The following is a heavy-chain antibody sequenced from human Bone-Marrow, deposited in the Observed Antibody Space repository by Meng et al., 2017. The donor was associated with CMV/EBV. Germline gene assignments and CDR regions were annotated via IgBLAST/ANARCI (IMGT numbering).Heavy chain of an antibody. CDR1: GGSVSSGSYY. Sequence: SETLSLTCTVSGGSVSSGSYYWSWIRQPPGKGLEWIGEINHSGSTNYNPSLKSRVTISVDTSKNQFSLKLSSVTAADTAVYYCARVGVVVVPAAIGGVYYYYGMDVWGQGTTVTVSS. CDR2: INHSGST. CDR3: ARVGVVVVPAAIGGVYYYYGMDV. J-gene: IGHJ6*02. D-gene: IGHD2-2*02. V-gene: IGHV4-39*07.